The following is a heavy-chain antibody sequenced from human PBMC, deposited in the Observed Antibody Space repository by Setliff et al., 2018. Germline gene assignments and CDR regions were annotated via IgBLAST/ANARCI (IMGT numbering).Heavy chain of an antibody. D-gene: IGHD3-10*01. CDR3: ARSLGSGSYYNSRPFYSDY. V-gene: IGHV4-31*01. CDR1: GGSISSGGYY. Sequence: SETLSLTCTVSGGSISSGGYYWSWIRQHPGKGLEWIGYFYYSGSTSYNPSLKSLVTISVDTSKNQFSLKLRSVTAADTAVYYCARSLGSGSYYNSRPFYSDYWGQGTPVTVSS. J-gene: IGHJ4*02. CDR2: FYYSGST.